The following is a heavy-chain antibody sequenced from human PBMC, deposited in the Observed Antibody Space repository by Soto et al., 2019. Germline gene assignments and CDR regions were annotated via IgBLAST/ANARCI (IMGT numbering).Heavy chain of an antibody. CDR1: GFTFSLHA. V-gene: IGHV3-23*01. J-gene: IGHJ5*02. CDR3: TKWRVPSDTGRRNWFET. CDR2: ISGSGGNT. D-gene: IGHD5-18*01. Sequence: EVHLLESGGGLVQPEGSLRLSCVASGFTFSLHAMSWVRQAPGKGLECVSIISGSGGNTYYADSLKGRFTISSDNSKNTIYLQVNAPGSEETAFYYCTKWRVPSDTGRRNWFETCGKGSLVTLSS.